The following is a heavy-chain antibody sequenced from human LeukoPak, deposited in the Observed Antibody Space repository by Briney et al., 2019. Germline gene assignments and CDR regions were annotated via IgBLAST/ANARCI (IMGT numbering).Heavy chain of an antibody. J-gene: IGHJ5*02. V-gene: IGHV1-2*02. CDR2: INPNSGGT. D-gene: IGHD3-10*01. CDR1: GYTFTGYY. Sequence: ASVKVSCKASGYTFTGYYMHWVRQAPGQGLEWMGWINPNSGGTNYAQKFQGRVTMTRDTSISTAYMELSRLRSDDTAVYYCARARYYYGSGSHYWFDPWGQGTLVTVSS. CDR3: ARARYYYGSGSHYWFDP.